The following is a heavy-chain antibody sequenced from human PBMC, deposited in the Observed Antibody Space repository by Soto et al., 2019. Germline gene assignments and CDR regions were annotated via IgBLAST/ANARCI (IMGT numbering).Heavy chain of an antibody. CDR3: ARAAYYYESSGYYPGDY. Sequence: GALVKVSCKASGYTFPSYAMHWVRPAPGQRVEGMGWINAGNGNTKYSQKLQGRVTITRDTSASTAYMELSSLRSEDTAVYYCARAAYYYESSGYYPGDYWGQGTLVTSPQ. CDR2: INAGNGNT. D-gene: IGHD3-22*01. J-gene: IGHJ4*02. V-gene: IGHV1-3*01. CDR1: GYTFPSYA.